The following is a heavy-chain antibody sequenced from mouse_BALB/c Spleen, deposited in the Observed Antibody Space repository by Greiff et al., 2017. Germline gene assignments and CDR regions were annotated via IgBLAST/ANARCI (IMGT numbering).Heavy chain of an antibody. J-gene: IGHJ3*01. CDR1: GFTFTDYY. V-gene: IGHV7-3*02. Sequence: EVMLVESGGGLVQPGGSLRLSCATSGFTFTDYYMSWVRQPPGKALEWLGFIRNKANGYTTEYSASVKGRFTISRDNSQSILYLQMNTLRAEDSATYYCARDWFAYWGQGTLVTVSA. CDR3: ARDWFAY. CDR2: IRNKANGYTT.